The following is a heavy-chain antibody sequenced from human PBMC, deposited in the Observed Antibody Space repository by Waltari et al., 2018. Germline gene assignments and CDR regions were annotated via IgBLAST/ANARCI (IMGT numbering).Heavy chain of an antibody. D-gene: IGHD6-13*01. V-gene: IGHV3-7*01. CDR3: TRGGDDSSWYWRN. J-gene: IGHJ4*02. CDR1: GFTFSNNW. CDR2: INQDGSEK. Sequence: EVQLVESGGGLVQPGGSLRLSCAASGFTFSNNWMTWVRQAPGKGLEVGANINQDGSEKYSVESVKGRFTISRDNAKNSLYLQLNSLRADDTAVYYCTRGGDDSSWYWRNWGQGTLVTVSS.